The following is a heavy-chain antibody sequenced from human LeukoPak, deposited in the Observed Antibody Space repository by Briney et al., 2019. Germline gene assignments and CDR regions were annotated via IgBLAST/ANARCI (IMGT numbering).Heavy chain of an antibody. Sequence: GGSLRLSCAASGFTFSSYWMHWVRQAPGKGLVWVSRINSDGSSTSYADSVKGRFTISRDNAKNTLYLQMNSLRAEDTAVYNCARESSTSTTYLDAFDIWGQGTMVTVSS. CDR2: INSDGSST. CDR1: GFTFSSYW. CDR3: ARESSTSTTYLDAFDI. D-gene: IGHD2-2*01. J-gene: IGHJ3*02. V-gene: IGHV3-74*01.